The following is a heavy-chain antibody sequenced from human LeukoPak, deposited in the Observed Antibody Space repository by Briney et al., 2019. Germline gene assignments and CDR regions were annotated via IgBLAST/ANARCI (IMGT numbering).Heavy chain of an antibody. Sequence: GASVKVSCKASGYTFTSYYMHWVRQAPGQGLEWMGIINPSGGSTSYAQKFQGRVTMTRDTSTSTVYMELSSLRSEDTAVYYCARDGHYSSGWLGDPTYYYYGMDVWGQGTTVTVSS. CDR3: ARDGHYSSGWLGDPTYYYYGMDV. D-gene: IGHD6-19*01. CDR1: GYTFTSYY. V-gene: IGHV1-46*01. CDR2: INPSGGST. J-gene: IGHJ6*02.